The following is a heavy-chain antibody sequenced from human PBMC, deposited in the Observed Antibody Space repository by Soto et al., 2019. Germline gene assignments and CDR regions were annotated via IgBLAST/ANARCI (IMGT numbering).Heavy chain of an antibody. Sequence: GGSLRLSCAASGLTLSNFETDWVRQAPGKGLEWIAYIGIGARSIHYADSVRGRLTISRDDAENSVFLQMDRLSAEDTAVYFCATRSSDHYFYWGQGALGTVSS. CDR3: ATRSSDHYFY. D-gene: IGHD1-26*01. J-gene: IGHJ4*02. V-gene: IGHV3-48*03. CDR1: GLTLSNFE. CDR2: IGIGARSI.